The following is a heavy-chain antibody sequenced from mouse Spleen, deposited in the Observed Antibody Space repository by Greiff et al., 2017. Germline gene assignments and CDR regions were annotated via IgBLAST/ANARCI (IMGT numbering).Heavy chain of an antibody. CDR1: GFTFSDYG. V-gene: IGHV5-17*01. Sequence: EVKLEESGGGLVKPGGSLKLSCAASGFTFSDYGMHWVRQAPEKGLEWVAYISSGSSTIYYADTVKGRFTISRDNAKNTLFLQMTSLRSEDTAMYYCARDGTVVAPYYAMDYWGQGTSVTVSS. CDR2: ISSGSSTI. D-gene: IGHD1-1*01. J-gene: IGHJ4*01. CDR3: ARDGTVVAPYYAMDY.